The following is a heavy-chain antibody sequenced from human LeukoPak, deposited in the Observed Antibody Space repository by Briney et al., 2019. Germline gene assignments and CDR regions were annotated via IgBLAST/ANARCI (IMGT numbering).Heavy chain of an antibody. J-gene: IGHJ4*02. CDR3: ARAWGSSYFDY. D-gene: IGHD6-6*01. CDR2: IYHSGST. Sequence: SSETLSLTCTVSGDSISTSNSYWGWIRQPPGKGLEWIGSIYHSGSTNYNPSLKSRVTISVDKSKNQFSLKLSSVTAADTAVYYCARAWGSSYFDYWGQGTLVTVSS. V-gene: IGHV4-39*07. CDR1: GDSISTSNSY.